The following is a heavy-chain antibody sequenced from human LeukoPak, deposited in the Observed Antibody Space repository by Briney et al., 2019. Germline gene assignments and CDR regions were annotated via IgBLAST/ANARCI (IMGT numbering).Heavy chain of an antibody. Sequence: PGGSLRLSCAASGFTFSTYSMNWVRQAPGKGLEWIGEINHSGSTNYNPSLKSRVTISVDTSKNQFSLKLSSVTAADTAVYYCARGSTRQLYYYGMDVWGQGTTVTVSS. CDR3: ARGSTRQLYYYGMDV. CDR1: GFTFSTYS. CDR2: INHSGST. V-gene: IGHV4-34*01. J-gene: IGHJ6*02. D-gene: IGHD5-24*01.